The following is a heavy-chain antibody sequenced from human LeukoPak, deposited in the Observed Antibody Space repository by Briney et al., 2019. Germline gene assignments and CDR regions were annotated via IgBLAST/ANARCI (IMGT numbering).Heavy chain of an antibody. V-gene: IGHV3-48*03. CDR1: GFTFSSYE. J-gene: IGHJ3*02. CDR3: ARDGGIVGAKVPFDI. D-gene: IGHD1-26*01. CDR2: ITSSVSTI. Sequence: GGSLRLSCAASGFTFSSYEMNWVRQAPGKGLEWVSYITSSVSTIYYADSVRGRFTISRDNAKNSLYLQMNSLRAEDTAVYYCARDGGIVGAKVPFDIWGQGTMVTVSS.